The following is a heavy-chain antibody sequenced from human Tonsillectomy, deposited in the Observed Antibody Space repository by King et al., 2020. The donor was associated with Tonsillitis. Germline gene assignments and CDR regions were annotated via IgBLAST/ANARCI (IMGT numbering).Heavy chain of an antibody. V-gene: IGHV3-21*01. D-gene: IGHD5-18*01. J-gene: IGHJ6*02. Sequence: QLVQSGGGLVKPGGSLRLSCAASGFTFSSYIMNWVRQAPGKGLEWVSSISSSSSYIYYADSVKGRFTISRDNAKNSLYLQMNSLRAEDTAVYYCARGLQLWLDYYGMDVWGQGTTVTVSS. CDR1: GFTFSSYI. CDR3: ARGLQLWLDYYGMDV. CDR2: ISSSSSYI.